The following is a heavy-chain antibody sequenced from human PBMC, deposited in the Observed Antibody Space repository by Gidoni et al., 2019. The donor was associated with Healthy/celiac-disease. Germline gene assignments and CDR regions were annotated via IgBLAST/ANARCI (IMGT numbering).Heavy chain of an antibody. J-gene: IGHJ6*02. CDR1: GFTFSSYS. D-gene: IGHD3-3*02. CDR3: ARDRPAQFWSGYYIIGGGYYYYGMDV. V-gene: IGHV3-48*01. CDR2: ISSSSSTI. Sequence: EVQLVESGGGLVQPGGSLRLSCAASGFTFSSYSMNWVRPAPGKGLEWVSYISSSSSTIYYADSVKGRFTISRDNAKNSLYLQMNSLRAEDTAVYYCARDRPAQFWSGYYIIGGGYYYYGMDVWGQGTTVTVSS.